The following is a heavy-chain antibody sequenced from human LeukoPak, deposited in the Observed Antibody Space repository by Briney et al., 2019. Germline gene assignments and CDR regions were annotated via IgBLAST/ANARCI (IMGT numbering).Heavy chain of an antibody. CDR2: IKQDGDEK. CDR1: GFTFSNYW. V-gene: IGHV3-7*01. D-gene: IGHD6-6*01. Sequence: PGESLRLSCAASGFTFSNYWMSWVRQTPGKGLGWVANIKQDGDEKTYVPSVKGRFTISRDNAKNSLHLQMKSLRAEDTAVYYCAREIEYSSSSLTRYYYYYYMDVWGKGTTVTVSS. CDR3: AREIEYSSSSLTRYYYYYYMDV. J-gene: IGHJ6*03.